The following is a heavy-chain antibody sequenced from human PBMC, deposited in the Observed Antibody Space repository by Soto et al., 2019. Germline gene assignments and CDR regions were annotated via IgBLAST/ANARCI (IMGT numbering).Heavy chain of an antibody. D-gene: IGHD2-2*01. CDR3: ARVPRYTSDIVEVPAVMFEDWFVP. Sequence: QVQLVQSGAEVKKPGASVKVSCKASGYTFSTYAVQWVRQAPGQSLEWIGWIHAGNGDTKYSQKFHDRVTITRDTSASTTYMELSSLRSEDTAVYYCARVPRYTSDIVEVPAVMFEDWFVPWGQGTLVTVPS. J-gene: IGHJ5*02. V-gene: IGHV1-3*01. CDR2: IHAGNGDT. CDR1: GYTFSTYA.